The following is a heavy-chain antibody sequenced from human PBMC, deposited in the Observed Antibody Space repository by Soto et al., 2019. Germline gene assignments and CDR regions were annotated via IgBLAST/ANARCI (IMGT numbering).Heavy chain of an antibody. Sequence: GALRLSCVASGFTFNRHGFSWVRQAPGKGLEWVSTINPSGDSTFYADSVKGRFTISRDNSKNTVYLQMNSLSVGDTAVYLCAKVGVSTAGSFDYWGQGALVTVSS. CDR3: AKVGVSTAGSFDY. CDR1: GFTFNRHG. V-gene: IGHV3-23*01. CDR2: INPSGDST. D-gene: IGHD6-13*01. J-gene: IGHJ4*02.